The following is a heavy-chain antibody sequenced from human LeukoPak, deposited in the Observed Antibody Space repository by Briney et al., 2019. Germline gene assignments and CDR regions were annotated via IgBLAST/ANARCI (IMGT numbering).Heavy chain of an antibody. CDR3: ARQRRYDYYMDV. J-gene: IGHJ6*03. CDR1: GDSISSSNYY. V-gene: IGHV4-39*01. D-gene: IGHD3-9*01. Sequence: PSETLSLTCTASGDSISSSNYYWGWIRQPPGKGPEWIGSIYYSGTTYHNPSLKSRVTISVDTSRNQFSLKVSSVTDADTAVYYCARQRRYDYYMDVWGKGTTVTASS. CDR2: IYYSGTT.